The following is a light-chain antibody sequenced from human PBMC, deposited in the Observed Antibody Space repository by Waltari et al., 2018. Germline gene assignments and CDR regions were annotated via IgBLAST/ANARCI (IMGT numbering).Light chain of an antibody. CDR2: AAS. J-gene: IGKJ1*01. CDR1: QTISRY. V-gene: IGKV1-39*01. CDR3: QESYSFTRT. Sequence: IQMTQPPCSLSASVGDRVTITCRASQTISRYLNWYQQKPGKAPNLLIYAASSLKSGVPSRLGGSGSGRDFTLIITSLQPEDFATYYCQESYSFTRTFGQGTKVEIK.